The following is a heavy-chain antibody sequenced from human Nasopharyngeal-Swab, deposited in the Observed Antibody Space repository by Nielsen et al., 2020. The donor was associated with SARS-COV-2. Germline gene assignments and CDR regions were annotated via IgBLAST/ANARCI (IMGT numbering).Heavy chain of an antibody. D-gene: IGHD5-18*01. CDR1: GYSFTSYW. CDR2: IDPSDSYT. J-gene: IGHJ4*02. CDR3: ARVKDTAMVKFLDY. V-gene: IGHV5-10-1*01. Sequence: GESLKISCKGSGYSFTSYWISWVRQMPGKGLEWMGRIDPSDSYTNYSPSFQGHVTISADKSISTAYLQWSSLKASDTAMYYCARVKDTAMVKFLDYWAREPWSPSPQ.